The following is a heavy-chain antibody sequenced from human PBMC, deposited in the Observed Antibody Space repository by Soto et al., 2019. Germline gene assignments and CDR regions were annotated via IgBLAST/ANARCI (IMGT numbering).Heavy chain of an antibody. J-gene: IGHJ6*02. Sequence: SVKGSCKASGGTFSRDAIGWVRQAPGQGLEWMGGIIPISDTTNYAQKFQGRVTITADESTSTAYMELSSLRSEDTAVYYCARSQGSSTSLEIYYYYYYGMDVWGQGTTVTVSS. CDR3: ARSQGSSTSLEIYYYYYYGMDV. CDR2: IIPISDTT. CDR1: GGTFSRDA. D-gene: IGHD2-2*01. V-gene: IGHV1-69*13.